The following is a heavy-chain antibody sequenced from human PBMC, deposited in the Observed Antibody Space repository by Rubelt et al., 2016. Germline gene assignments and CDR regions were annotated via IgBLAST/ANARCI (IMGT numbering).Heavy chain of an antibody. V-gene: IGHV1-18*01. D-gene: IGHD2-15*01. Sequence: QVQLMQSAAEVKKPGASVKVSCKASGYNFNSYGINWVRQVPGQGLEWMGWISVYNGNTDYAQNFQDRVTMTTDTSTSTAYLELRSLRSDDTAVYYCARRYCSRALCYHFDYWGQGTPVTVSS. CDR3: ARRYCSRALCYHFDY. CDR1: GYNFNSYG. J-gene: IGHJ4*02. CDR2: ISVYNGNT.